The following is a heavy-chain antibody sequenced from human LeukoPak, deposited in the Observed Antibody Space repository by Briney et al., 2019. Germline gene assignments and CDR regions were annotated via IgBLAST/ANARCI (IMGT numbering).Heavy chain of an antibody. CDR2: INPNSGGT. J-gene: IGHJ3*02. D-gene: IGHD3-9*01. CDR3: ARDFDWNAFDI. V-gene: IGHV1-2*02. CDR1: GYTFTGYY. Sequence: ASVKVSCKASGYTFTGYYMHWVRQAPGQGLEWMGWINPNSGGTNNAQKFQGRVTMTRDTSISTAYMELSRLRSDDTAVYYCARDFDWNAFDIWGQGTMVTVSS.